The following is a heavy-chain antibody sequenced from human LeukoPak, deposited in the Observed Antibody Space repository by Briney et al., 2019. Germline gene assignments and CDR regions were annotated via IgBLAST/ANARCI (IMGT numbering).Heavy chain of an antibody. CDR2: IIPIFGTA. CDR1: GGTFSSYA. V-gene: IGHV1-69*13. CDR3: ARAGRIAAAGTPAPYGMDV. Sequence: SVKVSCEASGGTFSSYAISWVRQAPGQGLEWMGGIIPIFGTANYAQKFQGRVTITADESTSTAYMELSSLRSEDTAVYYCARAGRIAAAGTPAPYGMDVWGKGTTVTVSS. D-gene: IGHD6-13*01. J-gene: IGHJ6*04.